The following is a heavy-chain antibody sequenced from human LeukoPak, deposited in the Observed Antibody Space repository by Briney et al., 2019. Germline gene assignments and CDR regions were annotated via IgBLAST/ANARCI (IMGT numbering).Heavy chain of an antibody. V-gene: IGHV4-39*01. CDR1: GGSISSSTYY. D-gene: IGHD5-18*01. Sequence: PSETLSLTCTVSGGSISSSTYYWGWIRQPPGKGLEWIGSIYYSGSAYYNSSFKSRATISVDTSKNQFSLNLNSVTAADTAIYYCARHTQYTFGWIDSWGQGTQVTVSS. CDR2: IYYSGSA. J-gene: IGHJ4*02. CDR3: ARHTQYTFGWIDS.